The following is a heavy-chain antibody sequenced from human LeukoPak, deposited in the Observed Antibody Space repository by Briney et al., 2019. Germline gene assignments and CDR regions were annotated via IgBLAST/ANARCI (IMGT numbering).Heavy chain of an antibody. CDR3: ARGYCSGGSCYPAWFDP. D-gene: IGHD2-15*01. CDR1: GFTVSSNY. J-gene: IGHJ5*02. V-gene: IGHV3-53*01. CDR2: IYSGGNT. Sequence: PGGSVRLSCAASGFTVSSNYMSWVRQAPGKGLEWVSVIYSGGNTYYADSVKGRFTISRDNSKNTLYLQMNSLRAEDTAVYYCARGYCSGGSCYPAWFDPWGQGTMVTVSS.